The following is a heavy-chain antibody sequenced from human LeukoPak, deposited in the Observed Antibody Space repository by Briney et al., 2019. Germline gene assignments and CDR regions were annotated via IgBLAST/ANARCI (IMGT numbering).Heavy chain of an antibody. V-gene: IGHV4-4*07. D-gene: IGHD4-23*01. CDR3: ARGAYGDNSLNWFDP. CDR2: IYTSGST. J-gene: IGHJ5*02. Sequence: PSETLSLTCTVSGGSISGYYWSWIRQPAGKGLEWIGRIYTSGSTDYHPSLKSRVTMSIDTSKNQFSLKLGSVTAADTAVYFCARGAYGDNSLNWFDPWGQGTLVTVSS. CDR1: GGSISGYY.